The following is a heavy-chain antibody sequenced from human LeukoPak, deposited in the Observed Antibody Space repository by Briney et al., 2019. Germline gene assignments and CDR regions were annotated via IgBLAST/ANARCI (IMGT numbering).Heavy chain of an antibody. CDR3: VRAVSPNDFSSGNYMDV. CDR2: IRSKAFGGTP. D-gene: IGHD3-3*01. CDR1: GFSLGDYA. V-gene: IGHV3-49*04. Sequence: GVLRLSCSAFGFSLGDYAMSWVRQAPGEGVEGAGFIRSKAFGGTPEYAASVKGRFAISRDDSKSIVYLQMNSLKTEDTAVYYCVRAVSPNDFSSGNYMDVWGKGTTVTVSS. J-gene: IGHJ6*04.